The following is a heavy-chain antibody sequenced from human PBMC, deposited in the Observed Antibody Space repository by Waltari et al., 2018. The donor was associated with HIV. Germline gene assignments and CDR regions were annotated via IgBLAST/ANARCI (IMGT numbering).Heavy chain of an antibody. CDR1: GGSVSSSAYY. J-gene: IGHJ3*02. D-gene: IGHD3-22*01. Sequence: QVQLQESGPGLVKPSQTLSLTCTVSGGSVSSSAYYWNWIRQPPGKGLELIWYIYYNENTYYNPSLKSRLTISLDRSKSQFSLKLSSVTAADTAVYYCARSRHDYYDSSGYYRGAFDIWGQGTMVPVSS. CDR2: IYYNENT. CDR3: ARSRHDYYDSSGYYRGAFDI. V-gene: IGHV4-30-4*08.